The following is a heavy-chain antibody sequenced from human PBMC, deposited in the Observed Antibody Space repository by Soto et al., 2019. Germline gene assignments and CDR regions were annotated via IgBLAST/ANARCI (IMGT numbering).Heavy chain of an antibody. D-gene: IGHD3-10*01. J-gene: IGHJ4*02. CDR2: IYYSGST. Sequence: PSETLSLTCTVSGGSISSGDYYWSWIRQPPGKGLEWIGYIYYSGSTYYNPSLKSRVTISVDTSKNQSSLKLSSVTAADTAVYYCARAQGSGFLVSWGQGTLVTVSS. V-gene: IGHV4-30-4*01. CDR1: GGSISSGDYY. CDR3: ARAQGSGFLVS.